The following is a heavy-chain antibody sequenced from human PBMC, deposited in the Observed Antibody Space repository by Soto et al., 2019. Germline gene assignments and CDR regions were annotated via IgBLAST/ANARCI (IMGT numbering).Heavy chain of an antibody. J-gene: IGHJ4*02. D-gene: IGHD2-15*01. CDR2: ISYDGRDK. Sequence: QVQLVESGGGVVQPGRSLRLSCAASGFPFLTYPMHWVRQAPGRGLEWVAVISYDGRDKYYADSVKGRFTISRDNSVNTLVLPIDSLKSEDPYGYYCGRPGTPSAVLDSWGQGTLVTVSP. CDR3: GRPGTPSAVLDS. V-gene: IGHV3-30*04. CDR1: GFPFLTYP.